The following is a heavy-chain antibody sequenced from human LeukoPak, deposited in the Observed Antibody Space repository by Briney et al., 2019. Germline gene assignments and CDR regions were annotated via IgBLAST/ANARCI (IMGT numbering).Heavy chain of an antibody. CDR3: AKRSKQDNVSVPGYYYQGV. V-gene: IGHV3-9*03. D-gene: IGHD2/OR15-2a*01. Sequence: PGGSLRLSCAASGFTFDDYAMHWVRQGPGKGLEWVSVITWNSGSIGYADSVKGRFTISRDNAKNSLYLQMNSLRAEDMALYYCAKRSKQDNVSVPGYYYQGVWGKGTTGTGSS. J-gene: IGHJ6*03. CDR1: GFTFDDYA. CDR2: ITWNSGSI.